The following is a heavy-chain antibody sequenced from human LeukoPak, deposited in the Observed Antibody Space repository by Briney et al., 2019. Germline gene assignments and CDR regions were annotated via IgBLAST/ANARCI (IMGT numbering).Heavy chain of an antibody. V-gene: IGHV3-23*01. D-gene: IGHD3-3*01. CDR1: GYTFRSYA. J-gene: IGHJ4*02. CDR2: ISGSGGST. Sequence: GGFLRLSCAASGYTFRSYAMSWVRQAPGKGLEWVSAISGSGGSTYYADSVKGRFTISRDNSKNTLYLQMNSLRAEDTAVYYCAKDPLPGVVIYFDYWGQGTLVTVSS. CDR3: AKDPLPGVVIYFDY.